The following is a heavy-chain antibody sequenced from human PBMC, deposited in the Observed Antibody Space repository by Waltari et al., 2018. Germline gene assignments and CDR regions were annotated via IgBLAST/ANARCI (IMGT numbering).Heavy chain of an antibody. V-gene: IGHV4-59*01. Sequence: QVQLQESGPGLVKPSETLSLTCTVSGGSISSYYWSWIRQPPGKGLGWIGYIYYSGSTNSNPSLKSRGTISVDTSKNQFSRKLSSVTAADTAVYYCARAVRNTRVIDYWGQGTLVTVSS. CDR2: IYYSGST. CDR3: ARAVRNTRVIDY. J-gene: IGHJ4*02. CDR1: GGSISSYY. D-gene: IGHD1-1*01.